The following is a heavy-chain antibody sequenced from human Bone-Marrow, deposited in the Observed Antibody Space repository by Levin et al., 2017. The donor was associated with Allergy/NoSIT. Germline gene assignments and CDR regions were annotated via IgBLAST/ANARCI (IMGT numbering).Heavy chain of an antibody. D-gene: IGHD2-2*01. Sequence: LSLTCAVSGFSFSTYSMNWVRQAPGKGLEWGSSISSSGSYIYYADSVKGRFTISRDNAKNSLFLQMNRLRAEDTAVYYCARDLVVPAARIPFDYWGQGTLVTVSS. V-gene: IGHV3-21*01. CDR2: ISSSGSYI. CDR1: GFSFSTYS. CDR3: ARDLVVPAARIPFDY. J-gene: IGHJ4*02.